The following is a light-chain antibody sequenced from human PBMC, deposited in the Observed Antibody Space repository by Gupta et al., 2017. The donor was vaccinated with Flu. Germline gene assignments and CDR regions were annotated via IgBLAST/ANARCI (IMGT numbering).Light chain of an antibody. CDR2: GAS. Sequence: EIVLTQSPGTLSLSLGERATLSCRASQSVSSSYLAWYQQKPCQAPRLLISGASSRATDIPDRFSGSGSGTDFTLTISRLEPKDFAVYYCQQYGSSLFTFGPGTKVDIK. CDR3: QQYGSSLFT. V-gene: IGKV3-20*01. CDR1: QSVSSSY. J-gene: IGKJ3*01.